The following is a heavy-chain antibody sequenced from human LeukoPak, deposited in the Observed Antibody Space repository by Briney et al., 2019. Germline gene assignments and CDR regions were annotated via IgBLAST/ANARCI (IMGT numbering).Heavy chain of an antibody. Sequence: GGSLRLSCVASGFTFSKYAMHWVRQAPGKGLEWVTYISYDGSIQYYADSVKGRFTISRDNAKNSLYLQMNSLRAEDTAVYYCARDSDGRQDYDAFDIWGQGTTVTVSS. CDR2: ISYDGSIQ. CDR1: GFTFSKYA. V-gene: IGHV3-30*04. J-gene: IGHJ3*02. CDR3: ARDSDGRQDYDAFDI. D-gene: IGHD1-26*01.